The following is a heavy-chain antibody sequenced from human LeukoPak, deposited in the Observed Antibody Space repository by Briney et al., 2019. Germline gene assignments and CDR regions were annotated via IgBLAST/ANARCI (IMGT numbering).Heavy chain of an antibody. Sequence: PGGSLRLSCAASGFTFSSYSMNWARQAPGKGLEWVSSISSSSNYIYYPDSVKGRFTISRDNAKNSLYLQMNSLRAEDTAVYYCARGEYYFDYWGQGTLVTVSS. V-gene: IGHV3-21*01. CDR2: ISSSSNYI. CDR3: ARGEYYFDY. CDR1: GFTFSSYS. D-gene: IGHD3-10*01. J-gene: IGHJ4*02.